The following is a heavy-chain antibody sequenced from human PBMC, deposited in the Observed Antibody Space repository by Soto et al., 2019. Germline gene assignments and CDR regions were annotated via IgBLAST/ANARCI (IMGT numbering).Heavy chain of an antibody. Sequence: QVQLVQSGAEVKKPGASVKVSCKASGYTFTSHDISWVRQAPGPGLAWMGCISAYNGKTNYAQKLQGRVTVTTDASTSTAYMELISLRCDDTVVYYCARSISIFGGVSTWGQRALVTVS. D-gene: IGHD3-3*01. CDR3: ARSISIFGGVST. CDR1: GYTFTSHD. CDR2: ISAYNGKT. J-gene: IGHJ4*02. V-gene: IGHV1-18*01.